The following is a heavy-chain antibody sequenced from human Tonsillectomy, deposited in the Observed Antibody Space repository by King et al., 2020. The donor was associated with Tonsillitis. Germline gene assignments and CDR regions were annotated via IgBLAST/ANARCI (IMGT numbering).Heavy chain of an antibody. J-gene: IGHJ4*02. V-gene: IGHV3-7*01. CDR1: GFTFSSYW. CDR2: IKQDGSEK. D-gene: IGHD1-1*01. Sequence: VQLVESGGGLVQPGGSLRLSCAASGFTFSSYWMSWVRQAPGKGLEWVANIKQDGSEKYYVDSVKGRFTISRDNAKNSLYLQVNSLRAEDTAVYYCARDKIDEWKDSNFDYWGQGTLVTVSS. CDR3: ARDKIDEWKDSNFDY.